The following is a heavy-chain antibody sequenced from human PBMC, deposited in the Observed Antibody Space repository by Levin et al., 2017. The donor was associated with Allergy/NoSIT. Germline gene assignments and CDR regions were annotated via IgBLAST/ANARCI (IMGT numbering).Heavy chain of an antibody. Sequence: PSETLSLTCTVSGGSISSYYWSWIRQPPGKGLEWIGYIYYSGSTNYNPSLKSRVTISVDTSKNQFSLKLSSVTAADTAVYYCAREPRNWNQPISGYYYYMDVWGKGTTVTVSS. J-gene: IGHJ6*03. CDR3: AREPRNWNQPISGYYYYMDV. V-gene: IGHV4-59*01. D-gene: IGHD1-1*01. CDR2: IYYSGST. CDR1: GGSISSYY.